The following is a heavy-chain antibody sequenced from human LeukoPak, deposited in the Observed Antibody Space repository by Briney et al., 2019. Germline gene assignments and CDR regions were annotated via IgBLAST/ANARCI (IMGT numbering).Heavy chain of an antibody. D-gene: IGHD2-15*01. CDR1: GFTFSNYW. Sequence: GGSLRLSCAASGFTFSNYWMAWVRQAPGKGLEWVAHIKEDGGEKHYVDPVKGRFTISRDNAKNSLYLQMNSLRAEDTAMYYCVRDRGYCSGGACYALWDYWGQGTLVTVSS. CDR2: IKEDGGEK. V-gene: IGHV3-7*01. J-gene: IGHJ4*02. CDR3: VRDRGYCSGGACYALWDY.